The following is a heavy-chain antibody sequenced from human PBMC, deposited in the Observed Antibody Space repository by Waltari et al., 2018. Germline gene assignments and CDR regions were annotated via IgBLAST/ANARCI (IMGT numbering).Heavy chain of an antibody. V-gene: IGHV4-39*01. CDR1: GGSISISTYY. Sequence: QLQLQASGPGLVKPSETLSLTCPVSGGSISISTYYWCWIRQPPGKGLEWIGNIYYCGGTYYHPSLKSRVTVSVDTSKNQFSLKLSSVTAADTAVYYCARIITSTKGYYFDYWGQGTLVTVSS. CDR2: IYYCGGT. CDR3: ARIITSTKGYYFDY. J-gene: IGHJ4*02. D-gene: IGHD3-10*01.